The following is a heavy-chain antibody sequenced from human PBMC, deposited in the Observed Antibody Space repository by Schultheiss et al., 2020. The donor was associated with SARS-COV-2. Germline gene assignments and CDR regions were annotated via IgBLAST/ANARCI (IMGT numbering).Heavy chain of an antibody. D-gene: IGHD2-2*01. CDR1: GFTVSSLY. CDR2: ISGSGVGT. Sequence: GGSLRLSCAASGFTVSSLYMSWVRQAPGKGLEWVSSISGSGVGTYYADSVKGRFTISKDISKNTLYLQMSSLRAEDTAVYYCAKKEAPARPDFDYWGQGTLVTVSS. J-gene: IGHJ4*02. V-gene: IGHV3-23*01. CDR3: AKKEAPARPDFDY.